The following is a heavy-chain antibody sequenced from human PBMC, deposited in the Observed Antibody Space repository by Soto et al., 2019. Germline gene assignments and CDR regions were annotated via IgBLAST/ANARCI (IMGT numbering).Heavy chain of an antibody. J-gene: IGHJ4*02. CDR3: ARVDGCISPCCYGMRHY. CDR1: GGTFSSYA. D-gene: IGHD2-2*01. CDR2: IIPIFGTA. Sequence: QVQLVQSGAEVKKPGSSVKVSCKASGGTFSSYAISWVRQAPGQGLEWMGGIIPIFGTANYAQKLQGRVTITADESTSTAYMELSSLRSEDTAAYYCARVDGCISPCCYGMRHYWGQGTLVTVSS. V-gene: IGHV1-69*12.